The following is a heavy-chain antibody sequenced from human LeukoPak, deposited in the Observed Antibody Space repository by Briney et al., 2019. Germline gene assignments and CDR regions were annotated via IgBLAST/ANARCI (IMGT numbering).Heavy chain of an antibody. J-gene: IGHJ4*02. Sequence: GGSLRLSCAASGFTFRNYPMHWVRQAPGKGLEWVAFIRYDGSNKYYADSVKGRFTISRDNSKNTLYLQMNSLRAEDTAVYYCAKDRGYCTNGVCYTLFDYWGQGTLVTVSS. V-gene: IGHV3-30*02. D-gene: IGHD2-8*01. CDR2: IRYDGSNK. CDR1: GFTFRNYP. CDR3: AKDRGYCTNGVCYTLFDY.